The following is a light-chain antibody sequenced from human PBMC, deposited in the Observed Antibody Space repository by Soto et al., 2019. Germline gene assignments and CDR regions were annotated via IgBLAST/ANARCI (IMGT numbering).Light chain of an antibody. Sequence: QSVLTQPPSASGTPGQRVTISCSGSSSNIGSNYVYWYQQLPGTAPKLLMYRNNKRPSGVPDRFSGSKSGTSASLAISGLRSEDEADYYCAAWDDRVNGSYVFGTGTKVTVL. J-gene: IGLJ1*01. CDR3: AAWDDRVNGSYV. CDR2: RNN. CDR1: SSNIGSNY. V-gene: IGLV1-47*01.